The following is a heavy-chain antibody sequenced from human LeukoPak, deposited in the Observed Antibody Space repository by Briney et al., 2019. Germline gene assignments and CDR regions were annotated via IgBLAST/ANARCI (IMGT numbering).Heavy chain of an antibody. Sequence: VQPGGSLRLSCAASGFSFSSSWMHWVRQTPGKGLVWVSRINSDGSSTIYADSVKGRFTISRDNSKNTLYLQMNNLRAEDTAVYYCARRDYYDSSGYSPLFDYWGQGTLVTVSS. J-gene: IGHJ4*02. CDR1: GFSFSSSW. V-gene: IGHV3-74*01. D-gene: IGHD3-22*01. CDR3: ARRDYYDSSGYSPLFDY. CDR2: INSDGSST.